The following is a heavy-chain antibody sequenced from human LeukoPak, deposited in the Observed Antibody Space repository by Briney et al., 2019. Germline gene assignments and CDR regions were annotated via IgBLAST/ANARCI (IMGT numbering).Heavy chain of an antibody. CDR1: GYIFSTYW. J-gene: IGHJ5*02. D-gene: IGHD2-2*02. CDR3: ARRGYCSSTSCYTIDP. Sequence: GESLKISCKGSGYIFSTYWIGWVRQMPGRGLEWMGIIYPGDSDTRYSPSFQGQVTISADKSISTAYLQWSSLKASDTAMYYCARRGYCSSTSCYTIDPWGQGTLVTVSS. CDR2: IYPGDSDT. V-gene: IGHV5-51*01.